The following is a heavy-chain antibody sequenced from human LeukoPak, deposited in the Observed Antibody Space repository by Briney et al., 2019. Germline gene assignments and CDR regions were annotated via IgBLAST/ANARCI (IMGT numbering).Heavy chain of an antibody. Sequence: PGGSLRLSCAASGFTFDDYGMSWVRQAPGEGLEGVSGIKWNGGSTGYADSVRGLFNISRHNAKTSLYMQMNSLRAEDTALYYCARETIYCSSTSCSRDDYWGQGTLVTVSS. D-gene: IGHD2-2*01. CDR3: ARETIYCSSTSCSRDDY. CDR2: IKWNGGST. J-gene: IGHJ4*02. V-gene: IGHV3-20*04. CDR1: GFTFDDYG.